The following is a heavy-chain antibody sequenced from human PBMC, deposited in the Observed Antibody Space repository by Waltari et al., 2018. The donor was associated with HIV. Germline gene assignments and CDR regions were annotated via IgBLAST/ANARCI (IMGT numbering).Heavy chain of an antibody. V-gene: IGHV1-18*01. CDR1: ASNFTNFG. CDR2: INVHTGNF. Sequence: QAHLVQSGAEVKKPGASVTLSCRPSASNFTNFGISWLRQAPGKGLEWLGWINVHTGNFNYQQKFRGRVTMTTDTSTNTAYMELTSLKSDDTAVYYCARGSRIWELDPWGQGTLVTVSS. CDR3: ARGSRIWELDP. J-gene: IGHJ5*02. D-gene: IGHD1-26*01.